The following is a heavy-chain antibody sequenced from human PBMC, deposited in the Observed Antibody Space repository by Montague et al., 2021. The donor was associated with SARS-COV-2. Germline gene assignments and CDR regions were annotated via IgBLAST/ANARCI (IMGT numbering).Heavy chain of an antibody. CDR3: TRDYRSIVGDGLDI. Sequence: SLRLSCAASGFTFSNYDTNWVGQAPGRGPEWISYISTSAYTTSYAGSVKGRFTISRDNGKNSLYLQMNGLRVEDTAVYYCTRDYRSIVGDGLDIWGQGTKVTVSS. CDR2: ISTSAYTT. V-gene: IGHV3-48*03. CDR1: GFTFSNYD. J-gene: IGHJ3*02. D-gene: IGHD3-16*02.